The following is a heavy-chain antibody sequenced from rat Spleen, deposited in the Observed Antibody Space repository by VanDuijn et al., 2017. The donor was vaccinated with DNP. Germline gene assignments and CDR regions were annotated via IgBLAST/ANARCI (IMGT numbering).Heavy chain of an antibody. CDR2: ITNSGDGT. V-gene: IGHV5-31*01. CDR1: GFIFSNYW. Sequence: EVQLVESGGGLVQPGRSLKLSCAASGFIFSNYWMTWIRQAPGKGLEWVASITNSGDGTYYSDSVKGRFSISRDNAKSSLYLQMNSLRSEDTATYYCTRGEGDYWGQGVMVTVSS. CDR3: TRGEGDY. J-gene: IGHJ2*01. D-gene: IGHD1-11*01.